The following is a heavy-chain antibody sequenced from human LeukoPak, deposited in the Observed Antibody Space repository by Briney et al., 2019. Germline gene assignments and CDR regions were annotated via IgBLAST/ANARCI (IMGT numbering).Heavy chain of an antibody. J-gene: IGHJ4*02. Sequence: PSETLSLTCTVSGGSISSYYWSWIRQPPGKGLEWIGYIYYSGSTNYNPSLKSRVTISVDTSKNQFSLKLSSVTAADTAVYYCARGEPTSYFDYWGQGTLVTVSP. CDR3: ARGEPTSYFDY. CDR1: GGSISSYY. CDR2: IYYSGST. D-gene: IGHD1-26*01. V-gene: IGHV4-59*01.